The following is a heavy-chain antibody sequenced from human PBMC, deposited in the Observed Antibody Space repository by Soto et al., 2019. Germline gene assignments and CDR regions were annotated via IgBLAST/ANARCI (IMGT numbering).Heavy chain of an antibody. Sequence: QVQVVQSGAEVKKPGSSVKISCKASGRIFSSFPTSWVRQVPGQGLEWMGGVISASGSVTYAPKFQGRVTMTAVNSAGIGYMELTSLTSEATAIYYCARVGSRDAYNYVVDQWGAGSMVTVSS. CDR3: ARVGSRDAYNYVVDQ. D-gene: IGHD5-18*01. CDR2: VISASGSV. J-gene: IGHJ1*01. CDR1: GRIFSSFP. V-gene: IGHV1-69*06.